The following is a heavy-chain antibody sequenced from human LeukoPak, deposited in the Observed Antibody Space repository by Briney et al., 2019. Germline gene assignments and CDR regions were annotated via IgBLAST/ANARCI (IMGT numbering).Heavy chain of an antibody. CDR2: INHSGST. CDR3: ARRPQWVGVRGGCDY. D-gene: IGHD6-19*01. V-gene: IGHV4-34*01. Sequence: SETLSLTCAVYGGSFSGYYWSWIRQPPGKGLEWIGEINHSGSTNYNPSLKSRVTISVDTSKNQFSLKLSSVTAADTAVYYCARRPQWVGVRGGCDYWGQGTLVTVSS. CDR1: GGSFSGYY. J-gene: IGHJ4*02.